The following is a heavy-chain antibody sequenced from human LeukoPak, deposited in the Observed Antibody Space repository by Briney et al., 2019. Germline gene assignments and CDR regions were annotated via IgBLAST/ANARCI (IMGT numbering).Heavy chain of an antibody. V-gene: IGHV4-59*08. CDR2: IYYSGST. CDR3: ARHVHGVWLPTNYFDY. Sequence: PSETLSLTCTVSGGSISSYYWSWIRQPPGKGLEWIGYIYYSGSTNYTPSLKSRVTISVDTSKNQFSLKLSSVTAADTAVYYCARHVHGVWLPTNYFDYWGQGTLVTVSS. D-gene: IGHD5-24*01. J-gene: IGHJ4*02. CDR1: GGSISSYY.